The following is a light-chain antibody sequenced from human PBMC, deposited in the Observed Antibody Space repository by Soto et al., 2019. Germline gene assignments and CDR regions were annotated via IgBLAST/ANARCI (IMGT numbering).Light chain of an antibody. CDR1: QSISSY. CDR3: QQNYSIPIT. Sequence: DIPMTQSPSSLSASVGARVTITCRASQSISSYLNWYQQKPGKAPKLLIYAASSLQSGVPSRFSGSGSGTHFTLTITGLQPADFATYYCQQNYSIPITFGQGTRLEIK. J-gene: IGKJ5*01. V-gene: IGKV1-39*01. CDR2: AAS.